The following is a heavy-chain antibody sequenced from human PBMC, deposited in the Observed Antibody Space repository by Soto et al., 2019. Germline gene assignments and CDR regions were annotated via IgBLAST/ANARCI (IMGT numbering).Heavy chain of an antibody. CDR1: GFSFGSYS. D-gene: IGHD2-2*01. CDR2: ISGRGTTT. CDR3: ARLRYCSSATCKYYFYFFGMDV. J-gene: IGHJ6*02. Sequence: GGSLRLSCEASGFSFGSYSMNWVRQAPGKGLEWVSFISGRGTTTYYADSVRGRFTVSRDNAKNSLSLEVNSLRDEDTAVYYCARLRYCSSATCKYYFYFFGMDVWGQGTTVTV. V-gene: IGHV3-48*02.